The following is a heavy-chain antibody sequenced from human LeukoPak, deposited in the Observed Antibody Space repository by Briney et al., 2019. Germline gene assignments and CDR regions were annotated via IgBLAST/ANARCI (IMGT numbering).Heavy chain of an antibody. Sequence: GGSLRLSCAASGFTFSSYWISWVRQAPGKGLEWVANIEQDGSEKYYVDSVKGRFTISRDNAKNSLYLQMNSLRAEDTAVYYCARNYGSGSELFSYWGQGTLVTVSS. J-gene: IGHJ4*02. D-gene: IGHD3-10*01. CDR2: IEQDGSEK. V-gene: IGHV3-7*01. CDR3: ARNYGSGSELFSY. CDR1: GFTFSSYW.